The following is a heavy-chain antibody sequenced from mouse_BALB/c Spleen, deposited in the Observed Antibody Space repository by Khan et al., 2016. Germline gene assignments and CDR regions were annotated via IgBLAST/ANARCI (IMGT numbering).Heavy chain of an antibody. D-gene: IGHD1-1*01. CDR1: GYSITSDYA. CDR2: ISYSSST. J-gene: IGHJ2*01. V-gene: IGHV3-2*02. Sequence: EVKLLKSGPGLVKPSQSLSLTCTVTGYSITSDYAWNWIRQFPGNKLEWMGYISYSSSTSYNPSLKSRISITRDTSKNQFFLQLNSVTTEDTATYYCARDTTVVAKDYFDYWGQGTTLTVSS. CDR3: ARDTTVVAKDYFDY.